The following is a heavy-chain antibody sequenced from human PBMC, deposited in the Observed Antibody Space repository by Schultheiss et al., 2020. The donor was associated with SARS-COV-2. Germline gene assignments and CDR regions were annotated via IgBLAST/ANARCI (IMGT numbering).Heavy chain of an antibody. CDR2: IKQDGSEK. D-gene: IGHD6-13*01. J-gene: IGHJ4*02. V-gene: IGHV3-7*01. CDR3: ARGIGGAAADY. CDR1: GFTFSSYE. Sequence: GGSLRLSCAASGFTFSSYEMNWVRQAPGKGLEWVANIKQDGSEKYYVDSVKGRFTISRDNAKNSLYLQMNSLRAEDTAVYYCARGIGGAAADYWGQGTLVTVSS.